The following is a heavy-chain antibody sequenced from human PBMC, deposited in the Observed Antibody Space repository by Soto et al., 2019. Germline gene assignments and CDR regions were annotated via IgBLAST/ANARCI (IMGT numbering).Heavy chain of an antibody. V-gene: IGHV1-69*12. CDR2: IIPIFGTA. Sequence: QVQLVQSGAEVKKPGSSVKVSCKASGGTFSTYAISWVRQAPGQGLEWMGGIIPIFGTADYAQKFQGRVTITADESTSTAYMELSSLRSEDTAGYYCARDRPRENYGGNYYYDRDVWGQGTTVTVSS. J-gene: IGHJ6*02. CDR1: GGTFSTYA. D-gene: IGHD4-17*01. CDR3: ARDRPRENYGGNYYYDRDV.